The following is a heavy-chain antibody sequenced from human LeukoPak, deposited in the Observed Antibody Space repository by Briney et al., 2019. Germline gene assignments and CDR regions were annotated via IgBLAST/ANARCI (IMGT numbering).Heavy chain of an antibody. V-gene: IGHV3-74*01. CDR3: ARDRGAYCGGDCYLGFDY. D-gene: IGHD2-21*02. CDR1: GFTFSSYW. CDR2: LNNDGSST. J-gene: IGHJ4*01. Sequence: GGSLRLSCAASGFTFSSYWMHWVRQAPGKGLVWVSRLNNDGSSTNYADSVKGRFTISGDNAKNTLYLQMTSLTAEDTAVYYCARDRGAYCGGDCYLGFDYWGRGTLVTVSS.